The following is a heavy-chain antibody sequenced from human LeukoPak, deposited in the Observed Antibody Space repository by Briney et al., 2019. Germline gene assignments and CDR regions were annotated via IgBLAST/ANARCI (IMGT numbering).Heavy chain of an antibody. CDR2: ISSSGSTI. CDR1: GFTFTDYY. V-gene: IGHV3-11*04. J-gene: IGHJ6*03. CDR3: AKGGGYEAQYYYYYLDV. D-gene: IGHD5-12*01. Sequence: PGGSLRLSCTASGFTFTDYYMNWIRQAPGKGLEWVSFISSSGSTIYYADSVKGRFTVSRDNSKNTLYLQMKSLRAEDTAVYYCAKGGGYEAQYYYYYLDVWGKGTTVTISS.